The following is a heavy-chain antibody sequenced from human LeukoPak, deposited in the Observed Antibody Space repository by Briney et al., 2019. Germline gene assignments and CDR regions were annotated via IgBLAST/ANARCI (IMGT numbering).Heavy chain of an antibody. CDR2: INWNGGST. Sequence: PGGSLRLSCAASGFTFDDYGMSWVRQAPGKGLEWVSGINWNGGSTGYADSVKGRFTISRDNAKNSLYLQMNSLRAEDTALYHCARGGGSSWYFDYWGRGTLVTVSS. CDR1: GFTFDDYG. D-gene: IGHD6-13*01. J-gene: IGHJ4*02. V-gene: IGHV3-20*01. CDR3: ARGGGSSWYFDY.